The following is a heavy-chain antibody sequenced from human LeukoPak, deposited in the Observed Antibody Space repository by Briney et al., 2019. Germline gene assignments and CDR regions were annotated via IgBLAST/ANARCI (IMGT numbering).Heavy chain of an antibody. V-gene: IGHV3-23*01. Sequence: GSLRLSCAASGFTFSSYAMSWVRQAPGKGLEWVSTISYSGGSTYYADSVKGRFTTSRDNSKNTLYLQMNSLRAEDTAVYYCAKREQIVVVPAAIDYWGQGTLVTVSS. CDR3: AKREQIVVVPAAIDY. CDR2: ISYSGGST. CDR1: GFTFSSYA. D-gene: IGHD2-2*02. J-gene: IGHJ4*02.